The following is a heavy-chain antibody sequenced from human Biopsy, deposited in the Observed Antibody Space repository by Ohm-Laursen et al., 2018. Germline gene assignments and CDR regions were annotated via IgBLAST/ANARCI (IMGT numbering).Heavy chain of an antibody. CDR2: ITQSGST. J-gene: IGHJ4*02. CDR1: GGSFNGYF. CDR3: ARVGVGAPSIDYFDS. V-gene: IGHV4-34*01. D-gene: IGHD1-26*01. Sequence: GTLSLTWAVYGGSFNGYFWSWIRQPPGKGLEWIGDITQSGSTNYSPSLKSRVTISVDTAKKQFSLSLRSVTAADTAVYYCARVGVGAPSIDYFDSWGQGALVTVSS.